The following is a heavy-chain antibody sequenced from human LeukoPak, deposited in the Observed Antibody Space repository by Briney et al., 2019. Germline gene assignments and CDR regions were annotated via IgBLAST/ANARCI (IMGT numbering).Heavy chain of an antibody. D-gene: IGHD5-12*01. CDR3: ARHPSIVATIDY. CDR2: IYYSGST. V-gene: IGHV4-39*07. J-gene: IGHJ4*02. Sequence: SETLSLTCTVSGGSISSSSYYWGWIRQPPGKGLEWIGSIYYSGSTYYNPSLKSRVTISVDTSKNQFSLKLSSVTAADTAVYYCARHPSIVATIDYWGQGTLVTVSS. CDR1: GGSISSSSYY.